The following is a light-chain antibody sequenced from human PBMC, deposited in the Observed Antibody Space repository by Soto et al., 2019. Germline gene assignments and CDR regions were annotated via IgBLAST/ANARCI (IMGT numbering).Light chain of an antibody. Sequence: EIVLTQSPGTLSLSPGERATLSCRASQSVSSNYLTWYQQKPGQAPRLLIYGASSRATGIPDRFSGSVSGTDVPLTISRLEPEDFAVYYCQQYGSSPFTFGPGTKVDIK. CDR1: QSVSSNY. J-gene: IGKJ3*01. CDR2: GAS. CDR3: QQYGSSPFT. V-gene: IGKV3-20*01.